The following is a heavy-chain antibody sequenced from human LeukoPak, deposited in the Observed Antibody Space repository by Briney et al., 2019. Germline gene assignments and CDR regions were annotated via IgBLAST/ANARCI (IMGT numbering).Heavy chain of an antibody. Sequence: SEALSLTCTVSGDSISSYYWSWIRQPPGKGLEWIGYIYYSGSTNYNPSLKSRVTISVDTSKNQFSLKLSSVTAADTAVYYCARALRWGYYFDYWGQGTLVTVSS. D-gene: IGHD4-23*01. V-gene: IGHV4-59*01. CDR1: GDSISSYY. CDR3: ARALRWGYYFDY. CDR2: IYYSGST. J-gene: IGHJ4*02.